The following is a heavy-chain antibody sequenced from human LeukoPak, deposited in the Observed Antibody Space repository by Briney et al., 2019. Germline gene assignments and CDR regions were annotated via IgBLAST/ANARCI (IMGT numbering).Heavy chain of an antibody. CDR1: GFTFSNYG. J-gene: IGHJ6*03. D-gene: IGHD2-2*01. V-gene: IGHV3-23*01. Sequence: GGSLRLSCAASGFTFSNYGMSWVRQAPGKGLEWVSVISGSGGSTDYADSVKGRFTISRDNSKNTLYLQMNSLRAEDTAVYYCAKAAVNCSSTSCSDSYYYYYMDVWGKGTTVTVSS. CDR3: AKAAVNCSSTSCSDSYYYYYMDV. CDR2: ISGSGGST.